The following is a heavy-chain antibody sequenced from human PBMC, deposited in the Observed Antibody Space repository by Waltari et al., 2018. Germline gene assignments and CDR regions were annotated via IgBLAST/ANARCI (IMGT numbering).Heavy chain of an antibody. D-gene: IGHD3-16*01. CDR1: GYTFTSYA. CDR3: ARAVAPRFWASNHCFDP. CDR2: SNAGNCNP. V-gene: IGHV1-3*01. Sequence: QVQLVQSGAEVKKPGASVKDSCKAAGYTFTSYAMHWVRQAPGQRLEGMGWSNAGNCNPKYSPEFQRRFTITRDTSACTSYMVLSRLSSEATAVYYCARAVAPRFWASNHCFDPWGQGTLVTVSS. J-gene: IGHJ5*02.